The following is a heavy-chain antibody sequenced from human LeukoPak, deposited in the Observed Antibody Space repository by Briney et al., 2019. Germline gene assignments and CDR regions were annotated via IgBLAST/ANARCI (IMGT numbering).Heavy chain of an antibody. J-gene: IGHJ4*02. CDR3: ARDPRIAAAANFDY. D-gene: IGHD6-13*01. V-gene: IGHV6-1*01. CDR2: TYYRSTWFS. Sequence: SQTLSLTCAISGDSVSSNRATWNWIRPSPSRGLEWLVKTYYRSTWFSDYAVSVQSRITINPDTSKNQFSLQLNSVTTEDTAVYYCARDPRIAAAANFDYWGQGTLVTVSS. CDR1: GDSVSSNRAT.